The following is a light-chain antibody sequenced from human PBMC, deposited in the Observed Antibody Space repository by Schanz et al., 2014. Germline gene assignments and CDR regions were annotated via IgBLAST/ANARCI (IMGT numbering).Light chain of an antibody. CDR2: WAS. Sequence: DIVMTQSPDSLAVSLGERATIDCKSSQSVLYSSNNKNYLAWYQQKPGQPPNLLIYWASTRESGVPDRFSGSGSGTDFTLTISSLQAEDVAVYYCQQYYGAPPRTFGQGTKVEIK. CDR1: QSVLYSSNNKNY. CDR3: QQYYGAPPRT. V-gene: IGKV4-1*01. J-gene: IGKJ1*01.